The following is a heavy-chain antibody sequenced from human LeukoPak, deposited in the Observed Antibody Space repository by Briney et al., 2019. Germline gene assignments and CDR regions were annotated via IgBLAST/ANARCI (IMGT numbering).Heavy chain of an antibody. CDR3: ARLSYDSGTHYTVYKY. Sequence: GGSLRLSCAASGFTFSDYWMSWVRQAPGKGLEWVANIKQDGSAKYYVDSVKGRFTISRDNAKNSLYLQMNGLRDDDTAVYYCARLSYDSGTHYTVYKYWGQGTLVTVSS. V-gene: IGHV3-7*01. CDR1: GFTFSDYW. CDR2: IKQDGSAK. J-gene: IGHJ4*02. D-gene: IGHD3-10*01.